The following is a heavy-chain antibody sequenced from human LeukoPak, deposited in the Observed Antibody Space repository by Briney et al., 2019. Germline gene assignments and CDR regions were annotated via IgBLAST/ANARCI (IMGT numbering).Heavy chain of an antibody. CDR2: INPSSGGT. V-gene: IGHV1-2*02. J-gene: IGHJ4*02. Sequence: ASVKVSCKASGYTFTGYYMHWVRQAPGQGLEWMGWINPSSGGTNYAQKFQGRVTMTRDTSISTAYMELSRLRSDDTAVYYCAREIAAAGYYFDYWGQGTLVTVSS. CDR3: AREIAAAGYYFDY. CDR1: GYTFTGYY. D-gene: IGHD6-13*01.